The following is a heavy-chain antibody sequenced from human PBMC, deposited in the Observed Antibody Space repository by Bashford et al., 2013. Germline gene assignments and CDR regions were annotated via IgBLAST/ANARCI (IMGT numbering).Heavy chain of an antibody. Sequence: SETLSLTCTVSGGSISSGSYYWSWIRQSAGEGLEWIGRIHTTGSADYNPSIKSRVTIAVDTSKNQLSLKLSSVTAADTAVYYCARMIVVANKGLDPWGQGTLVTVSS. J-gene: IGHJ5*01. V-gene: IGHV4-61*02. CDR1: GGSISSGSYY. CDR2: IHTTGSA. CDR3: ARMIVVANKGLDP. D-gene: IGHD3-22*01.